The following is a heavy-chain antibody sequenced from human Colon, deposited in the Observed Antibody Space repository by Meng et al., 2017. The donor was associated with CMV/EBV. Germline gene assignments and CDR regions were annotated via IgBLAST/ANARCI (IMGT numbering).Heavy chain of an antibody. CDR3: ARDNSNWSTDF. V-gene: IGHV1-18*01. D-gene: IGHD4-11*01. J-gene: IGHJ4*02. Sequence: QVQLVQSGAEVTKPGASVEVSCKASGYTFTSHGISWARQAPGQGLEWMGWISAYNTNTDYAQKLQGRFTMTADMSTNTMHMELSSLRSDDTAVYYCARDNSNWSTDFWGQGTLVTVSS. CDR2: ISAYNTNT. CDR1: GYTFTSHG.